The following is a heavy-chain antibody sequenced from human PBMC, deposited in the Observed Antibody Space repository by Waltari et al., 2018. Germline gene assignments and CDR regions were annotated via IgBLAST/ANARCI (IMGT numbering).Heavy chain of an antibody. CDR3: ARGSSGWFY. CDR1: GGSISSGSYY. CDR2: IYTSGST. D-gene: IGHD6-19*01. J-gene: IGHJ4*02. Sequence: QVQLQESGPGLVKPSQTLSLTCTVSGGSISSGSYYWSWIRQPAGKGLEWIGYIYTSGSTNYNPSLKSRVTISVDTSKNQFSLKLSSVTAADTAVYYCARGSSGWFYWGQGTLVTVSS. V-gene: IGHV4-61*09.